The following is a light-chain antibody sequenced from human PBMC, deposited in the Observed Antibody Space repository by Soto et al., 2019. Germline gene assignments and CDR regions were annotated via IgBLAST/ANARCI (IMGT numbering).Light chain of an antibody. CDR3: QQYNSYSWT. J-gene: IGKJ1*01. CDR1: QSISSW. V-gene: IGKV1-5*01. Sequence: DIQMTQSPSTLSASVGDRVTITCRASQSISSWLAWYQQKPGKAPKLLIYDASSLERGVPSRFSGSGSGTEFTLTISSLQPDDFATYYCQQYNSYSWTVGQGTKVEIK. CDR2: DAS.